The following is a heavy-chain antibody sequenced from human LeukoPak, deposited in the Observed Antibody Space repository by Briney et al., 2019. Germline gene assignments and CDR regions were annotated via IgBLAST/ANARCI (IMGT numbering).Heavy chain of an antibody. V-gene: IGHV4-59*11. CDR1: GGSISTHY. CDR2: VYCSGNT. CDR3: ARDCCGDYYLGAFDI. J-gene: IGHJ3*02. Sequence: PSETLSLTCAVAGGSISTHYWTWIRQPPGKGLEWIGNVYCSGNTKYNPSLKSRVTISVDTSRNKFSLKLNSVTAADTAMYYCARDCCGDYYLGAFDIWGRGTPVTVSS. D-gene: IGHD2-21*02.